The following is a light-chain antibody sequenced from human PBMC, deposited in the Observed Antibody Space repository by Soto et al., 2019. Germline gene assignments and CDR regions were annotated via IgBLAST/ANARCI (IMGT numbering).Light chain of an antibody. J-gene: IGKJ1*01. CDR3: QQYNNWPQT. CDR1: QSVSSN. Sequence: EIVLTQSPGTLSLSPGERATLSCRASQSVSSNLAWYQQKPGQAPRLLIYEASTRATGIPARFSGSGSGTEFTVTISSLQSEDFAIYYCQQYNNWPQTFGQGTNVDIK. CDR2: EAS. V-gene: IGKV3-15*01.